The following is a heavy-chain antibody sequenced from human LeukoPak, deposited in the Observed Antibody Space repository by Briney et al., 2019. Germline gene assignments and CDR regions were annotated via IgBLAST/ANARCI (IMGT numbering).Heavy chain of an antibody. V-gene: IGHV5-51*01. CDR3: ARVGCSSTSCPYYYYYYMDV. D-gene: IGHD2-2*01. CDR1: GYSFTSYW. Sequence: GESLKISCKGSGYSFTSYWIGWVRQMPGKGLEWMGIIYPGDSDTRYSPSFQGQVTISADKSISTAYLQWSSLKASDTAMYYCARVGCSSTSCPYYYYYYMDVWGKGTTLTVSS. CDR2: IYPGDSDT. J-gene: IGHJ6*03.